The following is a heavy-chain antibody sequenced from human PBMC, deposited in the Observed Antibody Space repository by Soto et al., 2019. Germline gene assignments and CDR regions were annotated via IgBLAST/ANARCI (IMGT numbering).Heavy chain of an antibody. D-gene: IGHD2-2*01. CDR1: GGSITNSCYY. J-gene: IGHJ4*02. CDR3: ARQEGSSTYYRAYYFDY. CDR2: IYYSGST. Sequence: PSETLSLTCNVSGGSITNSCYYWVWIRQPTGRGLEWIGSIYYSGSTYYSPSLKSPVTISVDTSKNQFYLNLTSVNAADTAVYFCARQEGSSTYYRAYYFDYWGQGTLVTVSS. V-gene: IGHV4-39*01.